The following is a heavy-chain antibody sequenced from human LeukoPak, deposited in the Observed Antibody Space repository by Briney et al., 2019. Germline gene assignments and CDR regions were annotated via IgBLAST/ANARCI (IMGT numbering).Heavy chain of an antibody. V-gene: IGHV4-31*03. CDR3: ATPYCSSISCLDVFNM. CDR2: KYYSGSA. CDR1: GVSVSDGRYY. Sequence: SETLSLTCNVSGVSVSDGRYYWTWIRQHPGKGLEWIGYKYYSGSAKYNPSLKSRLTISIDTSKNQFSLQLSSVTAADTATYYCATPYCSSISCLDVFNMWGQGTPVTVSS. D-gene: IGHD2-2*01. J-gene: IGHJ3*02.